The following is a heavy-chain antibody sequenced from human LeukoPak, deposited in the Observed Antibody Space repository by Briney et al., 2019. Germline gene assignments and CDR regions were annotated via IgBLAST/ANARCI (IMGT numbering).Heavy chain of an antibody. CDR1: GFTFSSYE. CDR3: ARGGFDWLLFNYYYYMDV. D-gene: IGHD3-9*01. J-gene: IGHJ6*03. V-gene: IGHV3-48*03. Sequence: GGSLRLSCAASGFTFSSYEMNWVRQAPGKGLEWISYISSSGSTIHYADSVKGRFTISRDNAKNSLYLQMNSLRAEDTAVYYCARGGFDWLLFNYYYYMDVWGKGTTVTISS. CDR2: ISSSGSTI.